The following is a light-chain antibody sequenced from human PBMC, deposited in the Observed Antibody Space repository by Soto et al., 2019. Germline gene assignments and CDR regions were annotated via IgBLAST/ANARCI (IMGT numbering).Light chain of an antibody. J-gene: IGKJ3*01. Sequence: EIVLTQSPGTLSLSPGERATLSCRASQSVYINSLAWYQQKPGQPPRLLIYGASTRASAVPDRFNGSGSGADFALTITRLAPEDFAVYYCQQYGASPLTFGPGTRVD. V-gene: IGKV3-20*01. CDR2: GAS. CDR1: QSVYINS. CDR3: QQYGASPLT.